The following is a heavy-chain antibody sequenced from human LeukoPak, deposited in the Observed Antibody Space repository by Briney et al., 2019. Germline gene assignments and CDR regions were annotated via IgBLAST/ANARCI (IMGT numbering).Heavy chain of an antibody. Sequence: PGGSLRLSCAASGFTVSSNYMSWVRQAPGKGLEWVSVIYSGGSTYYADSVKGRFTISRDNSKNTLYLQMNSLRAEDTAVYYCARAAGAAPDAFDIWGQGTMVTLSS. D-gene: IGHD3-10*01. J-gene: IGHJ3*02. CDR3: ARAAGAAPDAFDI. CDR2: IYSGGST. V-gene: IGHV3-53*01. CDR1: GFTVSSNY.